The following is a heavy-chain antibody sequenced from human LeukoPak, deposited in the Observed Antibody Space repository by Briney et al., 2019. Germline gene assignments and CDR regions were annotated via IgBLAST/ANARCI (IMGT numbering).Heavy chain of an antibody. Sequence: SETLSLTCAVYGGSFSGYYWSWIRQPPGKGLEWIGYILDSGDSDYNPSLKSRVTISMDTSKNQFSLRLTSVTATDTAVYYCARHPAIYYDSLGEFDYWGQGTLVTVSS. CDR1: GGSFSGYY. D-gene: IGHD3-22*01. V-gene: IGHV4-59*08. CDR3: ARHPAIYYDSLGEFDY. J-gene: IGHJ4*02. CDR2: ILDSGDS.